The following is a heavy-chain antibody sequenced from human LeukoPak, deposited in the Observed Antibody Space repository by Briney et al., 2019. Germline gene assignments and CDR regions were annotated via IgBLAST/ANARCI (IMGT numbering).Heavy chain of an antibody. CDR2: ISGSGGST. CDR3: AKDGIHDYGDYVFSS. Sequence: PGASLRLSCAASGFTFSSYAMSWVRQAPGKGLEWVSAISGSGGSTYYADSVKGRFTISRDNSKNTLYLQMNSLRAEDTAVYYCAKDGIHDYGDYVFSSWGQGTLVTVSS. J-gene: IGHJ4*02. CDR1: GFTFSSYA. V-gene: IGHV3-23*01. D-gene: IGHD4-17*01.